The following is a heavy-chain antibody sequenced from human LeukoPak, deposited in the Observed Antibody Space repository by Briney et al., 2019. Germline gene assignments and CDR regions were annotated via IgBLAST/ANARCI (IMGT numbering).Heavy chain of an antibody. CDR1: GYTFTSYY. Sequence: ASVKVSCKASGYTFTSYYMHWLRQAPGQGLEWMGIINPSGGSTSYAQKFQGRVTMTRDTSTSTVYMELSSLRSEDTAVYYCFGLDSTRYSSSSKVSGYWGQGTLVTVSS. CDR3: FGLDSTRYSSSSKVSGY. J-gene: IGHJ4*02. CDR2: INPSGGST. V-gene: IGHV1-46*01. D-gene: IGHD6-6*01.